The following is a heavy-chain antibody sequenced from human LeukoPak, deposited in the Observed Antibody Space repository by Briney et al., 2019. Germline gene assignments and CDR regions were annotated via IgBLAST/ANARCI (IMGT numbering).Heavy chain of an antibody. CDR3: ARYIVATNYLDY. Sequence: SETLSLTCTVSGGSVSSGSYYWSWTRQPPGKGLEWIGYIYYSGSTNYNPSLKSRVTISVDTSKNQFSLKLSSVTAADTAVYYCARYIVATNYLDYWGQGTLVTVSS. D-gene: IGHD5-12*01. V-gene: IGHV4-61*01. J-gene: IGHJ4*02. CDR2: IYYSGST. CDR1: GGSVSSGSYY.